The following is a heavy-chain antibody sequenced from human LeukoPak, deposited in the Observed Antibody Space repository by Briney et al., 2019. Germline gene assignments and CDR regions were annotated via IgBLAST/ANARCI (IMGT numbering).Heavy chain of an antibody. J-gene: IGHJ4*02. CDR1: GFTFSSYA. V-gene: IGHV3-23*01. Sequence: PGGSLRLSCAASGFTFSSYAMSWVRQAPGKGLEWVSAISGSGGSTYYADSVKGRFTISRDNSKNTLYLQMNSLRAEDTAVYYCAKDIVGSWYPYYFDYWGQGTLVTVSS. CDR2: ISGSGGST. D-gene: IGHD6-13*01. CDR3: AKDIVGSWYPYYFDY.